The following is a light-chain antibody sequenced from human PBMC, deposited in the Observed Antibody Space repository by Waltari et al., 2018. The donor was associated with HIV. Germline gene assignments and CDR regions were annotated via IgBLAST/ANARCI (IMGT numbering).Light chain of an antibody. CDR3: SSYTSSSTLAV. CDR2: EVS. CDR1: SSAVGGYNY. V-gene: IGLV2-14*01. Sequence: QSALTQPASVSGSPGQSITISCTGTSSAVGGYNYVPWYQQHPGKAPKLMLYEVSIRPSGVSNRFSGSKSGNTASLTISGLQAEDEADDYCSSYTSSSTLAVFGGGTKLTGL. J-gene: IGLJ3*02.